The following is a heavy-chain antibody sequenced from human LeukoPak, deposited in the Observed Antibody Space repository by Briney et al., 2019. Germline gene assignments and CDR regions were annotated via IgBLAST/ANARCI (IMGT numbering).Heavy chain of an antibody. CDR1: GFTFSSHA. CDR3: AKGYDQCRRTRGYFDI. D-gene: IGHD2-2*01. CDR2: ISYDGSNK. J-gene: IGHJ3*02. Sequence: GGSLRLSCAASGFTFSSHAMHWVRQAPGKGLEWVAVISYDGSNKYYADSVKGRFTISRENFKSTRYLQMNSLRAEDTAVYYCAKGYDQCRRTRGYFDIWGQGTMVTVSS. V-gene: IGHV3-30-3*02.